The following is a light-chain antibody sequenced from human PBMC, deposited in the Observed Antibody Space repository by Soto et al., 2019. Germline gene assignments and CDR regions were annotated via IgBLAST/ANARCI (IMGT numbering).Light chain of an antibody. Sequence: EIVLTQSPGTLSLSPGERATLSCRAGQSLSGGYLAWFQQKPGQTPRLLIYSASNRATGIPDRFSGSGSGTDFTLTISRLEPEDFVVYYCQQNVSLPFTFGVGTGLEIK. CDR2: SAS. J-gene: IGKJ5*01. CDR1: QSLSGGY. CDR3: QQNVSLPFT. V-gene: IGKV3-20*01.